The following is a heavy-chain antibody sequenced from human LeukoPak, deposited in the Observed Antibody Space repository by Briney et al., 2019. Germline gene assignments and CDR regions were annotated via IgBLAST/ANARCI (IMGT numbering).Heavy chain of an antibody. CDR3: ASDWGGGVETPIDY. J-gene: IGHJ4*02. D-gene: IGHD3-10*01. Sequence: GGSLRLSCAASGFTFSSYGMHWVRQAPGKGLEWVSYISSSGSTIYYADSVKGRFTISRDNAKNSLYLQMNSLRAEDTAVYYCASDWGGGVETPIDYWGQGTLVTVSS. CDR2: ISSSGSTI. V-gene: IGHV3-48*04. CDR1: GFTFSSYG.